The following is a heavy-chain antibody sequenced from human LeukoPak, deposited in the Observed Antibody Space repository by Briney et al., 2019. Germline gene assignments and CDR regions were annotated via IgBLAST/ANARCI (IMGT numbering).Heavy chain of an antibody. V-gene: IGHV4-30-2*01. J-gene: IGHJ4*02. D-gene: IGHD3-22*01. Sequence: SETLSLTCVVSGASISSGGYSWTWIRQPPGKGLEWIGEITHSGITNYNPSLKSRVTTSGDTSRNQFSLTLSSVTAADTAVYYCAVGGYDSSGYRVGMNYWGQGTLVTVSS. CDR3: AVGGYDSSGYRVGMNY. CDR1: GASISSGGYS. CDR2: ITHSGIT.